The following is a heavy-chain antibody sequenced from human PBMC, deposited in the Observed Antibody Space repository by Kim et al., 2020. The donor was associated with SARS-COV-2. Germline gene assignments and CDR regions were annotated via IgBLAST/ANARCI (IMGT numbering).Heavy chain of an antibody. CDR2: INGGNGYT. V-gene: IGHV1-3*01. CDR3: ARDHRNSSGYYSFDY. CDR1: GYTFYTYA. J-gene: IGHJ4*02. D-gene: IGHD3-22*01. Sequence: ASVKVSCKASGYTFYTYAMHWVRQAPGQRLEWMGWINGGNGYTVYSKKFQGRVTITRDTSAQTAYMYLSSLRSEDTALYYCARDHRNSSGYYSFDYWGQG.